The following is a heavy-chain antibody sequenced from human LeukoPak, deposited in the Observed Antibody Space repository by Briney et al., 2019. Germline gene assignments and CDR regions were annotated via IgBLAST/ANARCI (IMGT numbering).Heavy chain of an antibody. CDR3: AQDIVVVPAAPGY. CDR2: IRYDGSNK. J-gene: IGHJ4*02. V-gene: IGHV3-30*02. CDR1: GFTFSSYG. D-gene: IGHD2-2*01. Sequence: PGGSLRLSCAASGFTFSSYGMHGVRQAPGRGLEGVAFIRYDGSNKYYSDSVKGRFTISRDNSKNTLYLQMNSLRDEDTAVYYCAQDIVVVPAAPGYWGQGTLVTVSS.